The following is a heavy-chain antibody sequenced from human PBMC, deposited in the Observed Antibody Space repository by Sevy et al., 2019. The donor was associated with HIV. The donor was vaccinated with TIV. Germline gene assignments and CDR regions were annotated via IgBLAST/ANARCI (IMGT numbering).Heavy chain of an antibody. V-gene: IGHV3-7*03. J-gene: IGHJ4*02. CDR3: ARDKNSAMVNPFDF. D-gene: IGHD5-18*01. CDR1: GFTGSNYW. CDR2: IKEDGKET. Sequence: GGSLRLSCVASGFTGSNYWMNWGRQAPGMGLEWVAKIKEDGKETYYVDSLKGRFTIARDNAKNSLYLQMTGLRADDTAVYYCARDKNSAMVNPFDFWGQGTLVTVSS.